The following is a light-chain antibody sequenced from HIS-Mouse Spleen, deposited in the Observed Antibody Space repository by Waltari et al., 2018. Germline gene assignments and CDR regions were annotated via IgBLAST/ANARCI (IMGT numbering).Light chain of an antibody. J-gene: IGLJ2*01. CDR2: DDS. CDR3: QVWDSSSDHVV. Sequence: SYVLPQPPSVSVAPGKTARITCGGNNIGSESLPWYQQKPGQAPVRVVYDDSDRPSGIPERCSGSNSGNTATLTISRVEAGDEADYYCQVWDSSSDHVVFGGGTKLTVL. CDR1: NIGSES. V-gene: IGLV3-21*03.